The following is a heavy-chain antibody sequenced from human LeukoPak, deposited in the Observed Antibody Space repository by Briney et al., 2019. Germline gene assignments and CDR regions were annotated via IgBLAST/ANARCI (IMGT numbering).Heavy chain of an antibody. V-gene: IGHV3-33*01. CDR3: AGSGVLLWFGELSPLDY. CDR1: GFTFSSYG. CDR2: IWYDGSNK. D-gene: IGHD3-10*01. J-gene: IGHJ4*02. Sequence: PGGSLRLSCAASGFTFSSYGMHWVRQAPGKGLEWVAVIWYDGSNKYYADSVKGRFTISRDNSKNTLYLQMNSMRAEDTAVYYCAGSGVLLWFGELSPLDYWGQGTLVTVSS.